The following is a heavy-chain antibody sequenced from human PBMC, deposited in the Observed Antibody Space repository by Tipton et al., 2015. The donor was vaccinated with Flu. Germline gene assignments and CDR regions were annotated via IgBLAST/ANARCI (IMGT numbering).Heavy chain of an antibody. V-gene: IGHV4-38-2*01. J-gene: IGHJ5*01. D-gene: IGHD4-11*01. CDR1: GDAVASDYY. CDR2: VHQTGST. CDR3: ARRDYSNYVSEPKNWFDS. Sequence: TLSLTCSVSGDAVASDYYWGWIRQSPGKGLEWIGNVHQTGSTYYNPSLRSRVTITVDRPKNHFSLRLTSVTAADTAVYYCARRDYSNYVSEPKNWFDSWAREPWSPSPQ.